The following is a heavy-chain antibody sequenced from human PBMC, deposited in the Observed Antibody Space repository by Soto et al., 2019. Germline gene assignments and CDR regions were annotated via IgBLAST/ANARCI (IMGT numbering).Heavy chain of an antibody. CDR3: ARDSVTMVRGVSFDY. V-gene: IGHV3-33*08. Sequence: GGSLRLSCAASGFTFSTHGMHWVRQAPGKGLEWVAVIWYDGSNKYHADSVKGRFTISRDNSKNTLYLQMNSLRAEDTAVYYCARDSVTMVRGVSFDYWGQGTLVTVSS. CDR2: IWYDGSNK. D-gene: IGHD3-10*01. J-gene: IGHJ4*02. CDR1: GFTFSTHG.